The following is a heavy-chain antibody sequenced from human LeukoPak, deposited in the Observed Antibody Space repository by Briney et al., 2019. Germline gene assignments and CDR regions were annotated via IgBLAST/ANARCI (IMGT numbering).Heavy chain of an antibody. Sequence: SQTLSLTCTVSGGSISSGSYYWSWIRQPAGKGLEWIGRIYTSGSTNYNPSLKSRVTISVDTSKNQFSLKLSSVTAADTAVYYCASHRSDAFDIWGQGTMVTVSS. CDR2: IYTSGST. CDR1: GGSISSGSYY. D-gene: IGHD3-10*01. J-gene: IGHJ3*02. CDR3: ASHRSDAFDI. V-gene: IGHV4-61*02.